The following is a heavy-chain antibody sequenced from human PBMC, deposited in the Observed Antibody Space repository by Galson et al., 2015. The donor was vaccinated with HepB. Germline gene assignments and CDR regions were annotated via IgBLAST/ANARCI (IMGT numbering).Heavy chain of an antibody. V-gene: IGHV5-10-1*01. D-gene: IGHD3-22*01. CDR2: IDPSDSYT. CDR1: GYSFTSYW. J-gene: IGHJ4*02. Sequence: QSGAEVKKPGESLRISCKGSGYSFTSYWISWVRQMPGKGLEWMGRIDPSDSYTNYSPSFQGHVTISADKSISTAYLQWSSLKASDTAMYYCARLLPGYYDSSGYSSGGGDYRGQGTLVTVSS. CDR3: ARLLPGYYDSSGYSSGGGDY.